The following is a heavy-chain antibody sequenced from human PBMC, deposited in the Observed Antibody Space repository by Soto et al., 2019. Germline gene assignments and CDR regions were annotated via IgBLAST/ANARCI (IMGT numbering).Heavy chain of an antibody. D-gene: IGHD3-10*01. CDR1: GFTFSSYG. CDR3: AKDISLENYYGTGYGMDV. CDR2: ISYDGSNK. V-gene: IGHV3-30*18. J-gene: IGHJ6*02. Sequence: PGGSLRLSCAASGFTFSSYGMHWVRQAPGKGLEWVAVISYDGSNKYYADSVKGRFTISRDNSENTLYLQMNSLRAEDTAVYYCAKDISLENYYGTGYGMDVWGQGTTVTVSS.